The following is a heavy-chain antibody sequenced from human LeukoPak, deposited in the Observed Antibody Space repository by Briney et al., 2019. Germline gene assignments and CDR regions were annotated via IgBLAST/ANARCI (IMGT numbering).Heavy chain of an antibody. CDR3: ARVKLPSYYYYGLDV. Sequence: ASVKLSCTASGYTFTGYYIHWVRQAPGQGLEWMGCINPNSGGTNYAQKFQGRVTMTRDTSITTAYMDMSSLRSDDTAVYYCARVKLPSYYYYGLDVWGQGTMVTVSS. CDR2: INPNSGGT. D-gene: IGHD1-7*01. CDR1: GYTFTGYY. V-gene: IGHV1-2*02. J-gene: IGHJ6*02.